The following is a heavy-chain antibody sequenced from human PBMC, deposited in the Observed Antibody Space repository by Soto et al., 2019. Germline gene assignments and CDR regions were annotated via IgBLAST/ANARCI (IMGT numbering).Heavy chain of an antibody. CDR1: GFTFSNAW. V-gene: IGHV3-15*07. D-gene: IGHD1-26*01. J-gene: IGHJ4*02. CDR3: TTKPAYSGSYSAFDY. CDR2: IKSKTDGGTT. Sequence: EVQLVESGGGLVKPGGSLRLSCAASGFTFSNAWMNWVRQAPGKGLEWVGRIKSKTDGGTTDYAAPVKGRFTISRDDSXXTLYLQMNSLKTEDTAVYYCTTKPAYSGSYSAFDYWGQGTLVTVSS.